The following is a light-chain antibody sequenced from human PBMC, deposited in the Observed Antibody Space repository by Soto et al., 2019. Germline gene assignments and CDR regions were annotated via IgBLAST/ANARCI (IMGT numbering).Light chain of an antibody. CDR3: AAWDDSLNGPV. CDR1: SSNIGSNT. V-gene: IGLV1-44*01. Sequence: QSVLNQPPSSSGTPGQRVTISCSGSSSNIGSNTANWYQQLPGTAPKLLIYSNNQRPSGVPDRFSGSKSGTSASLAISGLQSEDEADYYCAAWDDSLNGPVFGTGTKVTVL. CDR2: SNN. J-gene: IGLJ1*01.